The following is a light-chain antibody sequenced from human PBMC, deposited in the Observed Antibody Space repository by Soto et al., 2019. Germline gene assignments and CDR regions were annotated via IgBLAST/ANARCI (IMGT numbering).Light chain of an antibody. Sequence: DIVMTQSPDSLAVSLGERATINCRSSQSVLYSSNNKNYLAWYQQKPGQPPKLLIYWASTRESGVPDRFSGSGSGTDFSLSISSLHAEDVAVYYCQHYHSVPFTFDPVTKVVIK. V-gene: IGKV4-1*01. CDR2: WAS. J-gene: IGKJ3*01. CDR1: QSVLYSSNNKNY. CDR3: QHYHSVPFT.